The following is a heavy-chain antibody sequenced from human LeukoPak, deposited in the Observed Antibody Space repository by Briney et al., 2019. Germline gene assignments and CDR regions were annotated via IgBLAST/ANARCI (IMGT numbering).Heavy chain of an antibody. D-gene: IGHD1-26*01. CDR3: ARDRHSGSFYGYFDY. J-gene: IGHJ4*02. CDR1: GFTFSSHA. CDR2: VSDDGSNK. Sequence: GGSLRLSCAASGFTFSSHAMHWVRQAPGKGLEWVAVVSDDGSNKHYSDSVKGRFTISRDSSKNTLYPQMNSLRVEDTAVYYCARDRHSGSFYGYFDYWGQGTLVTVSS. V-gene: IGHV3-30*04.